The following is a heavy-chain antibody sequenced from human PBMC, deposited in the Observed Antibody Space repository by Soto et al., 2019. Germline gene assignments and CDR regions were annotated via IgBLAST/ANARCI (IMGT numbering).Heavy chain of an antibody. Sequence: GGSLCLSCAASGFTFTRYSMNWVRPAPGKGLEWVSSISSTTNYIYYGDSMKGRFTISRDNAKNSLYLEMNSLRAEDTAVYYCARESEDLTSNFDYWGQGTLVNVSS. J-gene: IGHJ4*02. CDR1: GFTFTRYS. CDR2: ISSTTNYI. V-gene: IGHV3-21*06. CDR3: ARESEDLTSNFDY.